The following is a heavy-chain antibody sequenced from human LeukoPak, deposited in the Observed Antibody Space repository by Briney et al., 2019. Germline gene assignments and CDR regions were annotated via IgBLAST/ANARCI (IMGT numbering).Heavy chain of an antibody. CDR2: IKQDGSEK. CDR1: GFPFSSYW. V-gene: IGHV3-7*01. D-gene: IGHD2/OR15-2a*01. Sequence: GRSLRLSCAASGFPFSSYWMTWVRQAPGKGLEWVANIKQDGSEKYYVDSVKGRFTISRDNAKNSLYLQMNSLRAEDTAVFYCARDNRNYYYYMDVWGKGTTVTVSS. J-gene: IGHJ6*03. CDR3: ARDNRNYYYYMDV.